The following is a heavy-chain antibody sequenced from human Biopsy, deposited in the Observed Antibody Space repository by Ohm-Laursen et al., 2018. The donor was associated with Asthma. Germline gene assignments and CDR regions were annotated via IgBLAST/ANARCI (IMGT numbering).Heavy chain of an antibody. Sequence: SLRLSCSASGFTFSSCGMHWVRQAPGKGLEWVAVIWYDGSNKYYADSVKGRFTISRDNSKNTLYLQMNSLRAEDTAVYYCARSIYDFWSGYYGMDVWGQGTTVTVSS. CDR1: GFTFSSCG. CDR3: ARSIYDFWSGYYGMDV. CDR2: IWYDGSNK. J-gene: IGHJ6*02. V-gene: IGHV3-33*08. D-gene: IGHD3-3*01.